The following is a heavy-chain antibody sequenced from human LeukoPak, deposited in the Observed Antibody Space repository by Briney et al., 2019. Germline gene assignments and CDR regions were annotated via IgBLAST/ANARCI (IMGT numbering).Heavy chain of an antibody. J-gene: IGHJ4*02. Sequence: SETLSLTCAVYGGSFSGYYWSWIRQPPGKGLEWIGEINHSGSTNYNPSLKSRVTISVDTSKNQFSLKLSSVTAADTAVYYCAGGRLLFGLRNGHLDYWGQGTLVTVSS. CDR1: GGSFSGYY. CDR3: AGGRLLFGLRNGHLDY. D-gene: IGHD2-21*01. V-gene: IGHV4-34*01. CDR2: INHSGST.